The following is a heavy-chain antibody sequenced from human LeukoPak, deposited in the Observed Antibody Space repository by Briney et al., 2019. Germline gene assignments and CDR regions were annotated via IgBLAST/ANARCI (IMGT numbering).Heavy chain of an antibody. CDR2: INPNSGGT. CDR1: EYTFTGYY. CDR3: AREEGYCSSSSCHIDY. V-gene: IGHV1-2*02. Sequence: ASVKVSCKASEYTFTGYYLHWVRQAPGQGLEWMGWINPNSGGTNYAQKFQGRVTMTRDTSISTAYMDLSRLRSDDTAVYYCAREEGYCSSSSCHIDYWGQGTLVTVSP. D-gene: IGHD2-2*02. J-gene: IGHJ4*02.